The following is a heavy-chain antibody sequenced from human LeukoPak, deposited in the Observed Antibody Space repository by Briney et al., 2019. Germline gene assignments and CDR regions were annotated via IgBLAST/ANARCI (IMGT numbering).Heavy chain of an antibody. CDR2: IKQDESEK. V-gene: IGHV3-7*01. J-gene: IGHJ4*02. CDR3: ARDPSGSDFDY. Sequence: GGSLRLSCAASGFTFSNYWMSWVRQAPGKGLEWVANIKQDESEKFYVDSVKGRLTISRDNAKNSLYLQMNSLRAEDTAVYYCARDPSGSDFDYWGQGTLVTVSS. CDR1: GFTFSNYW. D-gene: IGHD5-12*01.